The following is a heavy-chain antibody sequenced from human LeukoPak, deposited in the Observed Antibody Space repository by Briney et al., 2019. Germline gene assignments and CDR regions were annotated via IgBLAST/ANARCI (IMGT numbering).Heavy chain of an antibody. CDR2: INHSGST. V-gene: IGHV4-34*01. CDR1: GGSFSGYY. D-gene: IGHD3-10*01. J-gene: IGHJ6*02. CDR3: ARSRPIYGSGSYGMDV. Sequence: KSSETLSLTCAVYGGSFSGYYWSWIRQPPGKGLEWIGEINHSGSTNYNPSLKSRVTISVDTSKNQFSLKLSSVTAADTAVYYCARSRPIYGSGSYGMDVWGQGTTVTVSS.